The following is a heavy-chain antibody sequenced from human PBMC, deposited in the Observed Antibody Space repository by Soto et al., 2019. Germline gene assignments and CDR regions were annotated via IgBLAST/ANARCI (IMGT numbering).Heavy chain of an antibody. CDR3: AREMRRDYYDSSGSSFDY. V-gene: IGHV4-59*01. CDR1: GGSIGGYY. J-gene: IGHJ4*02. D-gene: IGHD3-22*01. Sequence: SEILSLTCTVSGGSIGGYYWGWIRQPPGKGLEWIGYIYYSGSTKYNPSLRSRVTISVDTSKNQFSLKLSYVTAPDTAVYYCAREMRRDYYDSSGSSFDYWGQGTLVTVSS. CDR2: IYYSGST.